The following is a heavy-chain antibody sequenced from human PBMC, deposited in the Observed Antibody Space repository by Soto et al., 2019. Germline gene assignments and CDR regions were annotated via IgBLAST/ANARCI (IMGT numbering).Heavy chain of an antibody. V-gene: IGHV4-39*01. CDR1: GGSLSTSSYY. D-gene: IGHD5-12*01. Sequence: PSETLSLTCTVSGGSLSTSSYYWGWIRQPPGRGLEWIGSIYYSGSTYYNPSLKSRVTISVDTSKNQFSLKLGSVTAADTAVYYCASTRLVATSVWYWGQGTLVTVSS. CDR3: ASTRLVATSVWY. J-gene: IGHJ4*02. CDR2: IYYSGST.